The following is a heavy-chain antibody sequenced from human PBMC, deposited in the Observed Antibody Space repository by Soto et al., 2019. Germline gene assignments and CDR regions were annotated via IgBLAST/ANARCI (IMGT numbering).Heavy chain of an antibody. D-gene: IGHD3-22*01. Sequence: TSETLSLTCTVSGGSISSSSYYWGWIRQPPGKGLEWIGSIYYSGSTYYNPSLKSRVTISVDTSKNQCSLKLSSVTAAVTAVSDCARRATVTTTRYYDSSGSSHWGQGTLVNVSS. J-gene: IGHJ4*02. CDR3: ARRATVTTTRYYDSSGSSH. CDR2: IYYSGST. V-gene: IGHV4-39*01. CDR1: GGSISSSSYY.